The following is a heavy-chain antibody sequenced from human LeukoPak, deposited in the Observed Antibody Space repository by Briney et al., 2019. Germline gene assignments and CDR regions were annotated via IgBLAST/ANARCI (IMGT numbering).Heavy chain of an antibody. Sequence: SQTLSLTCTVSGGSISSGSYYWSWIRQPPGKGLDWIGEINHSGSTNYNTSLKSRVTISVDTSKNQFSLELSSVTAADTAVYYCARRETTRLSFRYWGQGTLVTVSS. D-gene: IGHD4-11*01. CDR2: INHSGST. CDR1: GGSISSGSYY. J-gene: IGHJ4*02. V-gene: IGHV4-39*07. CDR3: ARRETTRLSFRY.